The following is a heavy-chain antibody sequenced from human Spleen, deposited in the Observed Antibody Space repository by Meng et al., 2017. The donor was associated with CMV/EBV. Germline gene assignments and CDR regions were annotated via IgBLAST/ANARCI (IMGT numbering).Heavy chain of an antibody. Sequence: GESLKISCAASGFTFSTYSMNWVRQAPGKGLEWVSAISGSGGTTNYADSVKGRFTISRDNSKNTLYMQMDSLRAEDTAVYYCAKDRGVGASTFDYWGQGTLVTVSS. V-gene: IGHV3-23*01. CDR3: AKDRGVGASTFDY. CDR1: GFTFSTYS. J-gene: IGHJ4*02. D-gene: IGHD1-26*01. CDR2: ISGSGGTT.